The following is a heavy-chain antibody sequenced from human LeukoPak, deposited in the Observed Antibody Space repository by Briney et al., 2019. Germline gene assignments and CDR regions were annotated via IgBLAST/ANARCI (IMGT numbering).Heavy chain of an antibody. J-gene: IGHJ6*03. CDR3: AKDHLTYYDFWSGYYMDV. Sequence: GGSLRLSCAASGFTFSSYAMSWVRQAPGKGLEWVSAISGSGGSIYYADSVKGRFTISRDNSKNTLYLQMNSLRAEDTAVYYCAKDHLTYYDFWSGYYMDVWGKGTTVTVSS. V-gene: IGHV3-23*01. CDR1: GFTFSSYA. CDR2: ISGSGGSI. D-gene: IGHD3-3*01.